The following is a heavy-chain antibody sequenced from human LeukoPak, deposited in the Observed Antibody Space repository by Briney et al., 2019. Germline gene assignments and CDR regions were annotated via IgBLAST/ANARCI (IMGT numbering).Heavy chain of an antibody. J-gene: IGHJ1*01. Sequence: ASVKVSCKASGYAFTGYYMHWVRQAPGQGLEWMGWINPNSGGTNYAQKFQGWVTMTRDTSISTAYMELSRPRSDDTAVYYCARGRPWLVLRGGGQYFQHWGQGTLVTVSS. D-gene: IGHD6-19*01. CDR2: INPNSGGT. CDR1: GYAFTGYY. CDR3: ARGRPWLVLRGGGQYFQH. V-gene: IGHV1-2*04.